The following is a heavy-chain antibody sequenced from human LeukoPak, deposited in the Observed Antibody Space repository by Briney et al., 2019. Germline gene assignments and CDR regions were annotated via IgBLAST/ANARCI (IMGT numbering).Heavy chain of an antibody. CDR1: GFTFSSYW. Sequence: GGSLRLSCAASGFTFSSYWMHWVRQAPGKGLVWVSRINSDGISTSYADCVKGRFTISRDNAKNTLYLQMNTLRAEDTAVYYCARTMVRGVPPDYWGQGTLVTVSS. D-gene: IGHD3-10*01. J-gene: IGHJ4*02. CDR3: ARTMVRGVPPDY. CDR2: INSDGIST. V-gene: IGHV3-74*01.